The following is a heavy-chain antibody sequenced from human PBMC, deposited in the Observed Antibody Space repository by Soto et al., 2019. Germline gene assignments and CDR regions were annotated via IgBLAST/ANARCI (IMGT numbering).Heavy chain of an antibody. CDR1: GFTFSSYA. D-gene: IGHD3-9*01. CDR2: ISSNGGST. J-gene: IGHJ4*02. CDR3: ARSDIVTCYPFDY. V-gene: IGHV3-64*01. Sequence: EVQLVESGGGLVQPGGSLRLSCAASGFTFSSYAMHWVRQAPGKGLEYVSAISSNGGSTYYANSVKGRFTISRDNXKNALYLQMGSLSAEDMAVYYCARSDIVTCYPFDYWGQGTLVTVSS.